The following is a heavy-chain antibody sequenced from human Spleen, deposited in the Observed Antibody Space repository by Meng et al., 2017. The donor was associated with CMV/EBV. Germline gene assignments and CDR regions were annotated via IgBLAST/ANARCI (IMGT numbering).Heavy chain of an antibody. Sequence: ASVKVSCKTSGYTFTAYYVHWVRQAPGQGLEWMGWINPNSGGTNYAQKFQGRVTMTRDTSISTAHMELRRLRIDDTAVYYCARGRGGSSSALLGYWGQGTLVTVSS. V-gene: IGHV1-2*02. J-gene: IGHJ4*02. CDR1: GYTFTAYY. CDR2: INPNSGGT. CDR3: ARGRGGSSSALLGY. D-gene: IGHD6-6*01.